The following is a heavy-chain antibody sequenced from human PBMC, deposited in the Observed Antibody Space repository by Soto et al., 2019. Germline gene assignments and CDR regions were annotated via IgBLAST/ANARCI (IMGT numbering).Heavy chain of an antibody. V-gene: IGHV1-18*01. D-gene: IGHD6-19*01. Sequence: QDQLVQSGVEVKKPGASVKVSCRASAYSFTNYGITWVQQAPGQGFEWMGWISAYNGNTNYAQKFQGRVTMTTDASTSTAYLELRSLRSDDTAVYYCARDRGVAPPVAGNTHYYYYMDVWGKGTTVTVSS. CDR3: ARDRGVAPPVAGNTHYYYYMDV. CDR2: ISAYNGNT. CDR1: AYSFTNYG. J-gene: IGHJ6*03.